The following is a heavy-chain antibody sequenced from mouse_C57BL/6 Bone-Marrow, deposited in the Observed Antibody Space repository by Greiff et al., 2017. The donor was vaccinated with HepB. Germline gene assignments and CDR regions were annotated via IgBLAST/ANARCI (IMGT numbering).Heavy chain of an antibody. CDR1: GYTFTSYW. D-gene: IGHD2-4*01. V-gene: IGHV1-55*01. Sequence: QVQLQQPGAELVKPGASVKMSCKASGYTFTSYWITWVKQRPGQGLEWIGDINPNNGGTSYNQKFKGKATLTVDKSSSTAYMELRSLTSEDSAVYYCARKGTLDYYDYDGYFDYWGQGTTLTVSS. CDR2: INPNNGGT. CDR3: ARKGTLDYYDYDGYFDY. J-gene: IGHJ2*01.